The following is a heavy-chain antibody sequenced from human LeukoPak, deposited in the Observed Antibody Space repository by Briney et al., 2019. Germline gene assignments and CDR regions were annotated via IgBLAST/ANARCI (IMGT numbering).Heavy chain of an antibody. CDR3: AKEGTISRNYYFDY. D-gene: IGHD1-7*01. V-gene: IGHV3-23*01. CDR2: IRGTGGTI. CDR1: GFTFGSYA. J-gene: IGHJ4*01. Sequence: GGSLRLSCAASGFTFGSYAMTWVRQAPGKGLEWVSDIRGTGGTIYYADSVKGRFTISRDNSKNTVYLQMNSLRAEDTAISYCAKEGTISRNYYFDYWGHGALVTVSS.